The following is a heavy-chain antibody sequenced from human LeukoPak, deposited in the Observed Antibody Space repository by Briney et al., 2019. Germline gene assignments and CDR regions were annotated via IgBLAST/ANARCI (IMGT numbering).Heavy chain of an antibody. J-gene: IGHJ3*02. CDR2: IWYDGSNK. Sequence: GGSLRLSCAASGFTFSSYGMHWVRQAPGKGLEWVAVIWYDGSNKYYADSVKGRFTISRDNSKNTLYLQMNSLRAEDTAVYYCAREWLGYDAFDIWGQGTMVTVSS. D-gene: IGHD6-19*01. CDR3: AREWLGYDAFDI. V-gene: IGHV3-33*08. CDR1: GFTFSSYG.